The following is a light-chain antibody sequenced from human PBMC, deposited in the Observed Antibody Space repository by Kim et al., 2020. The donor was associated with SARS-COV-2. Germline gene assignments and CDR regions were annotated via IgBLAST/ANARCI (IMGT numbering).Light chain of an antibody. CDR1: SSDVGGYKY. J-gene: IGLJ1*01. Sequence: QSALTQPASVSGSPGQSITISCTGSSSDVGGYKYVSWYQQHPGKVPKLMIYDVSKRPSGVSNRFSGSKSGNTASLTVSGLQAEDEADYYCSSFTSSDTYVFGTGTKVTVL. CDR3: SSFTSSDTYV. V-gene: IGLV2-14*01. CDR2: DVS.